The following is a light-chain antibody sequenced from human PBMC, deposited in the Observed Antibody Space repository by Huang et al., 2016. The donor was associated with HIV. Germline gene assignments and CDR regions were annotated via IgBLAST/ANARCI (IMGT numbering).Light chain of an antibody. CDR1: QSISSY. V-gene: IGKV1-39*01. CDR3: QQTYTTPWT. CDR2: ATS. Sequence: DIQMTQSPSSLSASVGGRITVACRASQSISSYLNWYQQRPGSAPKRLIYATSSLQSGVPSRFSGRGTGTTFILTISDLQPEDFATYYCQQTYTTPWTFGQGTKVEVK. J-gene: IGKJ1*01.